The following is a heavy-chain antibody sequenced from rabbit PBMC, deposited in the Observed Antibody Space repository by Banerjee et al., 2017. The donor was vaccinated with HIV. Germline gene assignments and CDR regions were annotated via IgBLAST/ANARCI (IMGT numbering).Heavy chain of an antibody. CDR3: ARDGASGYNFNL. J-gene: IGHJ4*01. CDR2: IDAGSTGNT. D-gene: IGHD1-1*01. Sequence: QEQLEESGGDLVKPEGSLTLTCTASGFSFSSNYWICWVRQAPGKGPEWIACIDAGSTGNTYYVSWAKGRFTISRTSSTTVTLQMTSLTAADTATYFCARDGASGYNFNLWGPGTLVTVS. V-gene: IGHV1S45*01. CDR1: GFSFSSNYW.